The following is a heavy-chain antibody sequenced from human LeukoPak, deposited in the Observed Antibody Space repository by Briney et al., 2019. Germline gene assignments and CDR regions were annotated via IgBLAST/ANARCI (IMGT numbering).Heavy chain of an antibody. J-gene: IGHJ5*02. V-gene: IGHV4-34*01. CDR1: GGSFSGYY. CDR2: INHSAST. CDR3: ARGHPYYYGSGRTPRNWFDP. Sequence: SETLSLTCAIYGGSFSGYYWSWIRQPPGKGLEWIGEINHSASTNYNPSLKSRVTISVDTSKNQFSLKLSPVTAADTAVYYCARGHPYYYGSGRTPRNWFDPWGQGTLVTVSS. D-gene: IGHD3-10*01.